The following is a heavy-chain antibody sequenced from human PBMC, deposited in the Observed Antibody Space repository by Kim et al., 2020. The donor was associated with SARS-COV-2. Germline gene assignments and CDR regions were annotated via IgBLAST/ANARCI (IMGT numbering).Heavy chain of an antibody. D-gene: IGHD2-8*02. CDR1: GFTFSNAW. CDR2: IKSKTDGGTT. Sequence: GGSLRLSCAASGFTFSNAWMSWVRQAPGKGLEWVGRIKSKTDGGTTDYAAPVKGRFTISRDDSKNTLYLQMNSLKTEDTAVYYCTTEYCTGGVCYTNYYYYYGMDVWGQGTTVTVSS. J-gene: IGHJ6*02. V-gene: IGHV3-15*01. CDR3: TTEYCTGGVCYTNYYYYYGMDV.